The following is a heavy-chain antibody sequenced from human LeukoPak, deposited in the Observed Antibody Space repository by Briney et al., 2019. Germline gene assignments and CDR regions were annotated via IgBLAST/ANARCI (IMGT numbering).Heavy chain of an antibody. Sequence: GASVKVSCKASVYTFTSYGITWARQAPGQGLEWMGWISTFNGDTNYAQKFQGRVTMTTDTSTSTAYMELRSLRSDDTAVYYCARDGTYGYNYFDYWGQGTLVTVSS. CDR1: VYTFTSYG. CDR3: ARDGTYGYNYFDY. V-gene: IGHV1-18*01. CDR2: ISTFNGDT. J-gene: IGHJ4*02. D-gene: IGHD5-18*01.